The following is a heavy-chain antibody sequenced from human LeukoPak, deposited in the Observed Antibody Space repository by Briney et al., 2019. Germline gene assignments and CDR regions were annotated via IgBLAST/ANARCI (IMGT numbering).Heavy chain of an antibody. CDR1: GGSISSYF. V-gene: IGHV4-59*01. Sequence: SETLSLTCTVSGGSISSYFWSWIQQPPGKGLQWIGYIYYSGSTIYNPSLKSRVTISVDTSKNQFSLKLSSVTAADTAVYYCARASEDYYYYYMDVWGKGTTVTISS. CDR2: IYYSGST. D-gene: IGHD1-14*01. J-gene: IGHJ6*03. CDR3: ARASEDYYYYYMDV.